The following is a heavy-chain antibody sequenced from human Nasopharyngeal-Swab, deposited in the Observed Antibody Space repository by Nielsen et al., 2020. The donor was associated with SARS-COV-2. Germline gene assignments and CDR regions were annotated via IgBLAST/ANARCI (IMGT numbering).Heavy chain of an antibody. Sequence: RQAPGKGLEWIGYIYYSGSTNYNPSLKSRVTISVDTSKNQFSLKLSSVTAADTAVYYCARVPSIRGSFDWLLFLHPIDYWGQGTLVTVSS. J-gene: IGHJ4*02. CDR2: IYYSGST. D-gene: IGHD3-9*01. V-gene: IGHV4-59*08. CDR3: ARVPSIRGSFDWLLFLHPIDY.